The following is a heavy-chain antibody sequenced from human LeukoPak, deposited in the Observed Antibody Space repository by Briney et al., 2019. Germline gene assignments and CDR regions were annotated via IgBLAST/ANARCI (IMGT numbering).Heavy chain of an antibody. D-gene: IGHD3-22*01. Sequence: GGSLRLSCAASGFTVSNNYMSWVRQAPGKGLEWVSVIYSGGTTYYADSVRGRFTISRDNSKNTVHLQMNSLRPEDTAVYYCASYDGSAAYFEYWGQGTLITVSS. CDR3: ASYDGSAAYFEY. J-gene: IGHJ4*02. CDR2: IYSGGTT. CDR1: GFTVSNNY. V-gene: IGHV3-66*02.